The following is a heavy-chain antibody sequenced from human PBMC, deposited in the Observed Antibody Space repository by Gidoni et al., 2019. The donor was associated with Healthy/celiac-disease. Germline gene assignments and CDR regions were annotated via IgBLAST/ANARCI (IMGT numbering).Heavy chain of an antibody. Sequence: QVQLVQSGAEVKKPGASVKVSCKVSGYTLTELSMNWVRQAPGKGLEWMGGFDPEDGETIYAQKFQGRVTMTEDTSTDTAYMELSSLRSEDTAVYYCATLRSTMIVASTYPNWFDPWGQGTLVTVSS. J-gene: IGHJ5*02. CDR3: ATLRSTMIVASTYPNWFDP. CDR2: FDPEDGET. D-gene: IGHD3-22*01. V-gene: IGHV1-24*01. CDR1: GYTLTELS.